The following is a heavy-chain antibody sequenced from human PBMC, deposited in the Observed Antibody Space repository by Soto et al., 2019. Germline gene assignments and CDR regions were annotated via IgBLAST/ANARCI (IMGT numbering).Heavy chain of an antibody. V-gene: IGHV4-59*01. CDR1: GGSISSYY. D-gene: IGHD2-21*01. CDR2: IYYSGST. Sequence: PSETLSLTCTVSGGSISSYYWSWIRQPPGKGLEWIGYIYYSGSTNYNPSLKSRVTISVDTSKNQFSLKLSSVTAADTAVYYCARGSVINKGYYYYGMDVWGQGTTVTVSS. J-gene: IGHJ6*02. CDR3: ARGSVINKGYYYYGMDV.